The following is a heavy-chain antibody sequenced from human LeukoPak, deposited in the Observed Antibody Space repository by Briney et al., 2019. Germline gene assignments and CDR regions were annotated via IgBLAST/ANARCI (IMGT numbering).Heavy chain of an antibody. D-gene: IGHD3-3*01. CDR1: GFTFSSYA. Sequence: GGSLRLSCAASGFTFSSYAMHWVRQAPGKGLEWVAVISYDGGNKYYADSVKGRFTISRDNSKNTLYLQMNSLRAEDTAVYYCARDDPDYDFWSGYLKTWGQGTLVTVSS. CDR3: ARDDPDYDFWSGYLKT. V-gene: IGHV3-30-3*01. CDR2: ISYDGGNK. J-gene: IGHJ5*02.